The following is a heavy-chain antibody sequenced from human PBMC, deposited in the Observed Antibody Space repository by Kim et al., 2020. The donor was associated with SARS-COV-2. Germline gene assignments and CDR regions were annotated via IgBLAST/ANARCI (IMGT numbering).Heavy chain of an antibody. V-gene: IGHV3-33*01. CDR1: GFTFSNYG. CDR3: ARDYFYDSTRYLDY. CDR2: ILYDGSNK. J-gene: IGHJ4*02. Sequence: GGSLRLSCAASGFTFSNYGMHWVRQAPGKGLEWVAVILYDGSNKYYADYVKGRFTISRDNSKNTLYLQMNSLRAEDTAVYYCARDYFYDSTRYLDYWGQGTLVTVSS. D-gene: IGHD3-22*01.